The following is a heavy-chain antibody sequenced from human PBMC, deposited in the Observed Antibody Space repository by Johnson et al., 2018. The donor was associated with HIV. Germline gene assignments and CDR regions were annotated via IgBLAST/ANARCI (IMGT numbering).Heavy chain of an antibody. V-gene: IGHV3-74*02. CDR3: TTGVFHAFDM. CDR2: INWNGGSA. Sequence: EVQLVESGGGLVQPGGSLRLSCAASGFTFSSYWMHWVRQAPGKGLEWVSGINWNGGSAIYTDSVTGRFTISRDNTKNTVYLQMNSLRAEDTAVYYCTTGVFHAFDMWGQGTMVTVSS. J-gene: IGHJ3*02. CDR1: GFTFSSYW. D-gene: IGHD3-10*01.